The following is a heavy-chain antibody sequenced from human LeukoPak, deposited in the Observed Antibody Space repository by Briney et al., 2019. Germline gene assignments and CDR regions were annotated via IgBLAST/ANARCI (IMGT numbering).Heavy chain of an antibody. CDR3: ARHGYNYYYYMDV. CDR1: GGTFSSYA. J-gene: IGHJ6*03. V-gene: IGHV1-69*05. Sequence: SVKVSCKASGGTFSSYAISWVRQAPGQGLEWMGGIIPIFGTANYAQKFQGRVTITTNESTSTAYMELSSLRSEDTAVYYCARHGYNYYYYMDVWGKGTTVTVSS. CDR2: IIPIFGTA.